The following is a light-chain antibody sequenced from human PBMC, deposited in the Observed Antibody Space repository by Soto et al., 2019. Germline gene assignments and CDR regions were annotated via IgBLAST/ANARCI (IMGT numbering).Light chain of an antibody. V-gene: IGLV1-44*01. Sequence: QSVLTQPPSASGTPGQRVTISFSGSSSNIGSNTVNWYQQLPGTAPKLLIYSNNQRPSGVPDRFSGSKSGTSASLAISGLQSEDEADYYCAAWDDSLNYVFGTATKVTVL. CDR1: SSNIGSNT. J-gene: IGLJ1*01. CDR2: SNN. CDR3: AAWDDSLNYV.